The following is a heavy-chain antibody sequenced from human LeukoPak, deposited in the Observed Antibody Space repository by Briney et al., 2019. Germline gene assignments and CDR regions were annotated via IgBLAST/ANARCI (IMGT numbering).Heavy chain of an antibody. CDR2: IYYSGST. CDR3: ARTTEGGYTYDYFYYYYMDV. D-gene: IGHD5-18*01. CDR1: GGSISSYY. Sequence: SDTLSLTCTLSGGSISSYYWRSIRPPPGKGLEWSGYIYYSGSTNYNPSLKSRVTISVDPSKNRFSLKLGSVTAADTAMYYCARTTEGGYTYDYFYYYYMDVWGKGTTVTISS. V-gene: IGHV4-59*07. J-gene: IGHJ6*03.